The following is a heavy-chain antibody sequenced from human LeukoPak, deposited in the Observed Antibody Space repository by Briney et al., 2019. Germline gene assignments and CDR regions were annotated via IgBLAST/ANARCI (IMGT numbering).Heavy chain of an antibody. V-gene: IGHV3-72*01. J-gene: IGHJ6*02. D-gene: IGHD3-10*01. Sequence: PGGSLRLSCAASGFTFSDHYMDWVRQAPGKGLEWVGRTRNKANGYTTEYAASVKGRFTISRDDSKNSLYLQMNSLKTEDTAVYYCARELITYYYGSGSLPRKSYYYYGMDVWGQGTTVTVSS. CDR2: TRNKANGYTT. CDR3: ARELITYYYGSGSLPRKSYYYYGMDV. CDR1: GFTFSDHY.